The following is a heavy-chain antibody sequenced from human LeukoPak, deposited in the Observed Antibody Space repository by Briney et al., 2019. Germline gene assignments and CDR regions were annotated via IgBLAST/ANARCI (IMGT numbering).Heavy chain of an antibody. CDR1: GGSISSSSYY. J-gene: IGHJ6*03. CDR2: IYTSGST. Sequence: SETLSLTCTVSGGSISSSSYYCCWIRRPPGKGLEWIGYIYTSGSTNYNPSLKSRVTISVDTSKNQFSLKLSSVTAADTAVYYCATTSGSGCLSSCYYYYMDVWGKGTTVTVSS. CDR3: ATTSGSGCLSSCYYYYMDV. D-gene: IGHD3-10*01. V-gene: IGHV4-61*05.